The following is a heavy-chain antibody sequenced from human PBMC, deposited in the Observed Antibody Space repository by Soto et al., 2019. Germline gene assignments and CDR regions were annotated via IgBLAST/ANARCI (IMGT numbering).Heavy chain of an antibody. Sequence: QVQLVESGGGVVQPGRSLRLSCAASGFTFSSYGMHWVRQAPGKGLEWVAVIWYDGSNKYYADSVKGRFTISRDNSKNTLYLQMISLRAEDTAVYYCARDQNYSCMDVWGQGTTVTVSS. D-gene: IGHD2-21*01. CDR1: GFTFSSYG. CDR2: IWYDGSNK. J-gene: IGHJ6*02. CDR3: ARDQNYSCMDV. V-gene: IGHV3-33*01.